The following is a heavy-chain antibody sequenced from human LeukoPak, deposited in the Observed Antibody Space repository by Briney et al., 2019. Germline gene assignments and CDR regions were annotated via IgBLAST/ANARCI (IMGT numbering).Heavy chain of an antibody. D-gene: IGHD3-3*01. V-gene: IGHV3-49*04. CDR1: GFTFGDYA. J-gene: IGHJ4*02. Sequence: GGSLRLSCTASGFTFGDYAMSWVRQAPGKGLEWVGFIRSKAYGGTTEYAASVKGRFTISRDDSKSIAYLQMNSLKTEDTAVYYCTRDRLRFLEWLPVLDYWGQGTLVTVSS. CDR2: IRSKAYGGTT. CDR3: TRDRLRFLEWLPVLDY.